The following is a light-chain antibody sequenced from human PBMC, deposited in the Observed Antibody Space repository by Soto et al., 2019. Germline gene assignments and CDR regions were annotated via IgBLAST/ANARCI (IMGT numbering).Light chain of an antibody. Sequence: QSVLTQPRSVSGSPGQSVTISCTGTAADVGAYNFVSCYQLHPGKAPKLMIYDASKRSSGVPDRFSASKSSNTASLTISGLYAEEEADYYSCSYAGSFTWVFGGGTRLTVL. CDR2: DAS. V-gene: IGLV2-11*01. CDR3: CSYAGSFTWV. CDR1: AADVGAYNF. J-gene: IGLJ3*02.